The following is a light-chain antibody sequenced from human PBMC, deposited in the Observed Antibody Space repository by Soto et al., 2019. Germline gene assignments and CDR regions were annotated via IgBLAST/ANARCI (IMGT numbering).Light chain of an antibody. CDR2: DVS. Sequence: QSVLTQPRSVSGSPGQSVTISCTGSNSYIGNYNYVSWYQQHPGKAPKVMIYDVSKRPSGVPDRFSGSKSGNTASLTISGLQDEDEADYYCCSSPGSHTWVFGGGTKLTVL. CDR1: NSYIGNYNY. J-gene: IGLJ3*02. CDR3: CSSPGSHTWV. V-gene: IGLV2-11*01.